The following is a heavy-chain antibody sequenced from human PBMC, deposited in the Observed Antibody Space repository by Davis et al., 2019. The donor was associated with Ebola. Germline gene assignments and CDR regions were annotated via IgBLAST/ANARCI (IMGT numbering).Heavy chain of an antibody. Sequence: KVSCKGSGYSFTSYWISWVRQMPGKGLEWMGIIYPGDSDTRYSPSFQGQVTISADKSISTAYLQWSSLKASDTAMYYCARVLVVRGVIITGGWFDPWGQGTLVTVSS. J-gene: IGHJ5*02. V-gene: IGHV5-51*01. CDR1: GYSFTSYW. CDR3: ARVLVVRGVIITGGWFDP. CDR2: IYPGDSDT. D-gene: IGHD3-10*01.